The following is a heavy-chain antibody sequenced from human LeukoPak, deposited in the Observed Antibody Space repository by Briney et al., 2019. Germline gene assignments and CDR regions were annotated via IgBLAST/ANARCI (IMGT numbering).Heavy chain of an antibody. CDR1: GGSISSSSYY. CDR2: IYYSGST. CDR3: ARLGIDYGDYYYYMDV. Sequence: SETLSLTCTVSGGSISSSSYYWGWIRQPPGKGLEWIGSIYYSGSTYYNPSLKSRVTISVDTSKNQFSLKLSSVTAADTAVYYCARLGIDYGDYYYYMDVWGKGTTVTISS. D-gene: IGHD4-17*01. V-gene: IGHV4-39*01. J-gene: IGHJ6*03.